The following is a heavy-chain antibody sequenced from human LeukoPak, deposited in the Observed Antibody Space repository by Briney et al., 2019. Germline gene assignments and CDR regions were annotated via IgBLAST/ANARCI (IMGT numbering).Heavy chain of an antibody. CDR2: ISNSGST. V-gene: IGHV4-59*01. CDR3: ARTPMTKPFYYYYYLDV. D-gene: IGHD3-22*01. Sequence: SETLSLTCAVSGGFLSSSYWSWIRQPPGKGLEWIGYISNSGSTSYNASLKSRVTISADTSKKQFSLKLSSVTAADTAVYYCARTPMTKPFYYYYYLDVWGKGTTVTVSS. J-gene: IGHJ6*03. CDR1: GGFLSSSY.